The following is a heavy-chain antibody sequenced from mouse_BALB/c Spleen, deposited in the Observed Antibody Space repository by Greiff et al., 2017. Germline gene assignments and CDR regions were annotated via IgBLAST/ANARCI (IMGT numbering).Heavy chain of an antibody. V-gene: IGHV3-6*02. J-gene: IGHJ2*01. D-gene: IGHD2-3*01. Sequence: EVQLQESGPGLVKPSQSLSLTCSVTGYSITSGYYWNWIRQFPGNKLEWMGYISYDGSNNYNPSLKNRISITRDTSKNQFFLKLNSVTTEDTATYYCARGSYDYLDYWGQGTTLTVSS. CDR2: ISYDGSN. CDR1: GYSITSGYY. CDR3: ARGSYDYLDY.